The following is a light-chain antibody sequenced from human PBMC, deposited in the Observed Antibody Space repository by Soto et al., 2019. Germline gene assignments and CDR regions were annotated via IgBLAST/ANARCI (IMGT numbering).Light chain of an antibody. V-gene: IGKV1-39*01. CDR3: QLSYSSPWT. J-gene: IGKJ1*01. Sequence: DLQVTQSPSSLSASVGERVTITCRARQSIFNYLPWYQQTPGTAHKLLIYAASSLQNGVPARFSGGGSGTDFPLTISILQPQYFATDYCQLSYSSPWTLGLRTQVEIK. CDR1: QSIFNY. CDR2: AAS.